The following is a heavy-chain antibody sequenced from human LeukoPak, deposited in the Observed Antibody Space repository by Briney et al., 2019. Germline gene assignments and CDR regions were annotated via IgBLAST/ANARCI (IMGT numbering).Heavy chain of an antibody. CDR2: ISYDGSNK. D-gene: IGHD6-19*01. CDR1: GFTFSSYG. CDR3: ASGYSSGWYGVDY. J-gene: IGHJ4*02. Sequence: GGSLRLSCAASGFTFSSYGMHWVRQAPGKGLEWVAVISYDGSNKYYADSVKGRFTISRDNSKNTLYLQMNSLRAEDTAVYYCASGYSSGWYGVDYWGQGTLVTVSS. V-gene: IGHV3-30*03.